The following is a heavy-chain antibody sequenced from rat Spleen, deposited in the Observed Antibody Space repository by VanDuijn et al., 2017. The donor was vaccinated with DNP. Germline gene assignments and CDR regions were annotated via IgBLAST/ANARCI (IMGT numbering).Heavy chain of an antibody. J-gene: IGHJ4*01. Sequence: EVQLVESGGGLVQPGRSLKLSCAVSGLTFSNYGMHWIRQAPTKGLEWVASISPSGRSTYYRDSVKGRFTISRDNAKSTLYLQMDSLRSEDTATYYCTTDLQWHYAMDAWGQGTSVTVSS. CDR3: TTDLQWHYAMDA. CDR1: GLTFSNYG. CDR2: ISPSGRST. D-gene: IGHD1-1*01. V-gene: IGHV5-19*01.